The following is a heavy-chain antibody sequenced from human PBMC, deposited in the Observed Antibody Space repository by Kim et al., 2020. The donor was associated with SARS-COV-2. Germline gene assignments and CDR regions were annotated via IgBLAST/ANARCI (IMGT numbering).Heavy chain of an antibody. V-gene: IGHV3-15*01. CDR3: TTGAITMVRGAKYFQH. J-gene: IGHJ1*01. CDR1: GFTFSNAW. D-gene: IGHD3-10*01. Sequence: GGSLRLSCAASGFTFSNAWMSWVRQAPGKGLEWVGRIKSKTDGGTTDYAAPVKGRFTISRDDSKNTLYLQMNSLKTEDTAVYYCTTGAITMVRGAKYFQHWGQGTLVTVSS. CDR2: IKSKTDGGTT.